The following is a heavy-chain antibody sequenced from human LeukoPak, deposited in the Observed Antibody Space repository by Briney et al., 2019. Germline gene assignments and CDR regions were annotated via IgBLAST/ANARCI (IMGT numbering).Heavy chain of an antibody. D-gene: IGHD2-2*01. J-gene: IGHJ3*01. Sequence: ASVRVSCKTSGYTFTGYYIHWMRQVAGQGLEWMGCINPSSGNTHYRQEIQGRVTMTRDTSITTAYMDLSGPTSGDTAVYFCARGGEVVPIVEDAFDFWGQGTLVIVSS. CDR1: GYTFTGYY. CDR3: ARGGEVVPIVEDAFDF. V-gene: IGHV1-2*02. CDR2: INPSSGNT.